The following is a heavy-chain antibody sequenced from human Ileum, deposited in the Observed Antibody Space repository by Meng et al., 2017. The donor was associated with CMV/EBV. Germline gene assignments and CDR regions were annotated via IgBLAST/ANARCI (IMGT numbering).Heavy chain of an antibody. J-gene: IGHJ4*02. CDR3: AHFVGGYYPSRPDY. D-gene: IGHD1-26*01. Sequence: IPLNDVGPTLLKPTQTLTLTCPFSGFSPVTNGEGVGWIRQPPGKALEWLALIYRGDDKRYSPSLRSRLSIAKDTSKNEVVLTMTTMGPVDTGTYYCAHFVGGYYPSRPDYWGQGTLVTVSS. V-gene: IGHV2-5*02. CDR2: IYRGDDK. CDR1: GFSPVTNGEG.